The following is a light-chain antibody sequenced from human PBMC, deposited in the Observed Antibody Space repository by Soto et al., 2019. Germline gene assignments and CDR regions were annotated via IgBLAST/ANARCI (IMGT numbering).Light chain of an antibody. Sequence: DIQLPQSPSFLSASVGDRVTITCRASQGISSYLAWYQQKPGKAPKLLIYAASTLQSGVPSRFSGSGSGTEFTLTISSLQPEDCATYYCQQLNNYPVTFGGGTTVEIK. CDR3: QQLNNYPVT. J-gene: IGKJ4*01. CDR2: AAS. V-gene: IGKV1-9*01. CDR1: QGISSY.